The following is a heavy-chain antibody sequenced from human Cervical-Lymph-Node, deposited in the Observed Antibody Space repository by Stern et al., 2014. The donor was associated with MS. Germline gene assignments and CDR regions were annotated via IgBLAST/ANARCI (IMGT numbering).Heavy chain of an antibody. Sequence: QVQLQESGPGLVKPSETLSLTCTVSGGSISSSSYYWGWIRQPPGKGLEWIGSIYYSGSTYYNPSLQSRVTISVDTSKTQFSLKRSSGTAADTAVYYCARRGAVAGYNWFDPWGQGTLVTVSS. J-gene: IGHJ5*02. CDR1: GGSISSSSYY. V-gene: IGHV4-39*01. D-gene: IGHD6-19*01. CDR3: ARRGAVAGYNWFDP. CDR2: IYYSGST.